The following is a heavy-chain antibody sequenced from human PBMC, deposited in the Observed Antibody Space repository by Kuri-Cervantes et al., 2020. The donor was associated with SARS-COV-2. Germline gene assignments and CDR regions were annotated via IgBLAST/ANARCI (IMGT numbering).Heavy chain of an antibody. CDR1: GFTFSSYG. Sequence: GESLKISCAASGFTFSSYGMHWVRQAPGKGLEWVAVISYDGSNKYYADSVKGRFTFSRDNSKNTLYLQMNSLRAEDTAVYYCAREPITVTTNDYYYYGMDVWGQGTTVTVSS. V-gene: IGHV3-30*03. J-gene: IGHJ6*02. CDR3: AREPITVTTNDYYYYGMDV. D-gene: IGHD4-11*01. CDR2: ISYDGSNK.